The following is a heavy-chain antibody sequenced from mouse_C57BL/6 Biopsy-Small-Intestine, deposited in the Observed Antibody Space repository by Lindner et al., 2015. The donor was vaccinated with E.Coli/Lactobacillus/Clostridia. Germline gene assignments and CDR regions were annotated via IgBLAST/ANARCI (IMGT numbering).Heavy chain of an antibody. D-gene: IGHD2-4*01. CDR1: GFTFSSYA. V-gene: IGHV5-4*01. CDR2: ISDGGTYT. J-gene: IGHJ3*01. Sequence: VQLQESGGGLVKPGGSLKLSCAASGFTFSSYAMSWVRQTPEKRLEWVATISDGGTYTYYPDNVRGRFTASRDNAKNNLYLQMSHLKSEDTAMYYCARDPHDYDEGYAYWGQGTLVTVSA. CDR3: ARDPHDYDEGYAY.